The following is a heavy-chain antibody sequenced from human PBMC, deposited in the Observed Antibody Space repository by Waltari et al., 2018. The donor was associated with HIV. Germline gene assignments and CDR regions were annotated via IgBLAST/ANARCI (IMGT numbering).Heavy chain of an antibody. CDR1: GFIFSDYY. V-gene: IGHV3-11*01. J-gene: IGHJ4*02. CDR2: ISNSGGTV. CDR3: ARGYRVVTVTRRLDN. Sequence: QVQLVESGGGLVKPGGSLRLSCATSGFIFSDYYMSWVRRAPGKGLEWISYISNSGGTVYYADSVKGRFTISRDNAMNSLYLQMNNLRAEDTAVYFCARGYRVVTVTRRLDNWGQGILVTVST. D-gene: IGHD2-21*02.